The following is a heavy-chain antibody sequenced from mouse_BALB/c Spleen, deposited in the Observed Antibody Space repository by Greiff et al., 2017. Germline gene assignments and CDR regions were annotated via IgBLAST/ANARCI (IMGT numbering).Heavy chain of an antibody. Sequence: EVKLLESGGGLVQPGGSLKLSCAASGFDFSRYWMSWVRQAPGKGLEWIGEINPDSSTINYTPSLKDKFIISRDNAKNTLYLQMSKVRSEDTALYYCARRDRYDDWFAYWGQGTLVTVSA. D-gene: IGHD2-14*01. CDR3: ARRDRYDDWFAY. CDR2: INPDSSTI. CDR1: GFDFSRYW. V-gene: IGHV4-1*02. J-gene: IGHJ3*01.